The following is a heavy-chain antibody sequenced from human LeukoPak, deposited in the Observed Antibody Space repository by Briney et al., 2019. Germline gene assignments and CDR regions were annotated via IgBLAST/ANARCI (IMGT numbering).Heavy chain of an antibody. CDR2: VSSDGGTT. CDR3: TKESATGSRYSFDY. Sequence: PGTSPRLSCAASGLTFSSHGIHWVRQAPGKGLEWVAVVSSDGGTTYYADSVKGRFTISRDNSKNTLYLQMNSLRGEDTAIYYCTKESATGSRYSFDYWGQGTLVTVSS. J-gene: IGHJ4*02. CDR1: GLTFSSHG. V-gene: IGHV3-30*18. D-gene: IGHD2-15*01.